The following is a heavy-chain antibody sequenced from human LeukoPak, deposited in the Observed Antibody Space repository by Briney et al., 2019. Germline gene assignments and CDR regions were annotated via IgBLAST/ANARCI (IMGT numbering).Heavy chain of an antibody. Sequence: SETLSLTCAVYGGSFSGYYWSWIRQPPGKGLEWIGEINHSGSTNYNPSLKSRVTISVDTSKNQFSLKLSSVTAADTAVYYCARGFSVVVPAARGDYFDYWGQGTLVTVSS. CDR3: ARGFSVVVPAARGDYFDY. D-gene: IGHD2-2*01. J-gene: IGHJ4*02. V-gene: IGHV4-34*01. CDR2: INHSGST. CDR1: GGSFSGYY.